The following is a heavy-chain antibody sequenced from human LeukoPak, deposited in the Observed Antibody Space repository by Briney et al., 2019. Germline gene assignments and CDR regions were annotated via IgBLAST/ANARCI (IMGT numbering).Heavy chain of an antibody. CDR3: AKFAFRGNDRFFDY. CDR1: GYSFTDFY. V-gene: IGHV1-2*02. J-gene: IGHJ4*02. D-gene: IGHD3-10*01. Sequence: GASVKVSCKASGYSFTDFYVHWVRQAPGQGLEWMGLIDPNSGGTNYAQKFQGRVTMTRDTSVNTAFLELSRLTSDDTAVYYCAKFAFRGNDRFFDYWGQGSLVTVSS. CDR2: IDPNSGGT.